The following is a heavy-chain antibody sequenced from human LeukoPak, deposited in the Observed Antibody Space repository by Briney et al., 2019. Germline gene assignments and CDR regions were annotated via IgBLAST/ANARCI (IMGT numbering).Heavy chain of an antibody. Sequence: NPSETLSLTCTVSGGSISSGDYYWSWIRQPPGKGLEWIGYIYYSGSTYYNPSLKSRVTISVDTSKNQFSLKLSSVTAPDTAVYYCAREGGDSSGYYSGRNWFDPWGQGTLVTVSS. V-gene: IGHV4-30-4*08. CDR2: IYYSGST. CDR1: GGSISSGDYY. D-gene: IGHD3-22*01. CDR3: AREGGDSSGYYSGRNWFDP. J-gene: IGHJ5*02.